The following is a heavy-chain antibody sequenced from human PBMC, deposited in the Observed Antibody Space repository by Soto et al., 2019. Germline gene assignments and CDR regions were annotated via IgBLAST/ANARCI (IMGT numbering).Heavy chain of an antibody. J-gene: IGHJ4*02. V-gene: IGHV1-3*05. CDR3: ARSAISPFGGLIGPFDY. CDR1: GYTFTAYA. Sequence: QVQLVQSGAEEKKPGASVKVSCQASGYTFTAYAIHWVRQAPGQRLEWMGWINAGNGNTRYLQKFQTRIPITRDTSARTADMELSSLTFADTAVYYCARSAISPFGGLIGPFDYWGQGNLVAVSS. D-gene: IGHD3-16*02. CDR2: INAGNGNT.